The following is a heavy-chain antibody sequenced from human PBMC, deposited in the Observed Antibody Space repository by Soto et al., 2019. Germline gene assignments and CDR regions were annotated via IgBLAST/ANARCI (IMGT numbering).Heavy chain of an antibody. Sequence: QVQLQESGPGRVKPSETLSLTCTVSGGSISSYYWTWIRQTPGKGLEWIGYIYNNRSTNYTPSLKRRVTMSLDTSKSQFALKLSSVTAADTAVYYWARPGRDDQGRVDYWGQGALVTVSS. CDR1: GGSISSYY. J-gene: IGHJ4*02. CDR3: ARPGRDDQGRVDY. V-gene: IGHV4-59*13. CDR2: IYNNRST.